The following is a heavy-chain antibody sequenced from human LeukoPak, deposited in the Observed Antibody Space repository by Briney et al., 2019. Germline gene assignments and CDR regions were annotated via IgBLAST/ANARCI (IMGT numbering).Heavy chain of an antibody. V-gene: IGHV4-39*01. Sequence: SETLSLTCTVSGGAISSTTYYWGWIRQPPGKGLEWIGSIYYSGTIYYSERTYYNTSLKSRVTISVDTSKNQSSLKLSSVTAADTAVYYCARQGNTYYHDSSGYHNWFDPWGQGTLVTVSS. J-gene: IGHJ5*02. CDR1: GGAISSTTYY. CDR2: IYYSGTIYYSERT. CDR3: ARQGNTYYHDSSGYHNWFDP. D-gene: IGHD3-22*01.